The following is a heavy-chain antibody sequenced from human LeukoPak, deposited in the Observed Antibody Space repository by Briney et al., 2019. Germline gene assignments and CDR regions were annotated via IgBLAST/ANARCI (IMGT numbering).Heavy chain of an antibody. CDR2: IYYSGST. CDR3: ASHLTYYYDSSGYYGVY. J-gene: IGHJ4*02. Sequence: PSETLSLTCTVSGGSISSSSYYWGWIRQPPGKGLEWIGSIYYSGSTYYNPSLKSRVTISVDTSENQFSLKLSSVTAADTAVYYCASHLTYYYDSSGYYGVYWGQGTLVTVSS. CDR1: GGSISSSSYY. D-gene: IGHD3-22*01. V-gene: IGHV4-39*01.